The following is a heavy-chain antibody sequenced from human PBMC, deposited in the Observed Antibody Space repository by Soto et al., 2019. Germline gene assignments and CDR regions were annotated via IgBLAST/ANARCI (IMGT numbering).Heavy chain of an antibody. V-gene: IGHV4-59*08. Sequence: SETLSLTCSVSGDSLGTFYWSWIRQPPGKGLEWIGYIYPHGGSTSYNPSLKSRVTISADTSKNQFSLNLNSVTATDTAVYYCARQLGYCSGTSCEHYFDYWGQGTLVTVSS. CDR3: ARQLGYCSGTSCEHYFDY. D-gene: IGHD2-2*01. J-gene: IGHJ4*02. CDR2: IYPHGGST. CDR1: GDSLGTFY.